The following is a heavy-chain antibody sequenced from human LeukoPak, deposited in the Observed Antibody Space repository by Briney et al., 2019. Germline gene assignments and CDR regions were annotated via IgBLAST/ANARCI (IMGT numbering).Heavy chain of an antibody. CDR3: ARSTGFYTTYYMDV. Sequence: MASETLSLTCTVSGDSMGNYYWNWLRQPAGKGLEWIGRIRSDGTTYSNPSLESAVTMSVDTSNNHISLRLSSATAEDTAVYYCARSTGFYTTYYMDVWGKGTTVTVSS. J-gene: IGHJ6*03. CDR2: IRSDGTT. V-gene: IGHV4-4*07. D-gene: IGHD3-22*01. CDR1: GDSMGNYY.